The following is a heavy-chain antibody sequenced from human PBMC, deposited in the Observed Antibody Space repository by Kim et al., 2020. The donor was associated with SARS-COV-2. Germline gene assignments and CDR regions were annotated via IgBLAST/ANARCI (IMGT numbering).Heavy chain of an antibody. CDR3: AKDSCSSTSCYYYYYYGMDV. Sequence: GGSLRLSCAASGFTFSSYGMHWVRQAPGKGLEWVAVISYDGSNKYYADSVKGRFTISRDNSKNTLYLQMNSLRAEDTAVYYCAKDSCSSTSCYYYYYYGMDVWGQGTTVTVSS. J-gene: IGHJ6*02. CDR2: ISYDGSNK. V-gene: IGHV3-30*18. CDR1: GFTFSSYG. D-gene: IGHD2-2*01.